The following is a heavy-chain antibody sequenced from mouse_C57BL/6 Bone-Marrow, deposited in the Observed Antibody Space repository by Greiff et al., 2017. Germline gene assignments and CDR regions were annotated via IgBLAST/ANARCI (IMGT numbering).Heavy chain of an antibody. D-gene: IGHD2-4*01. J-gene: IGHJ2*01. CDR3: ARDDYFFDY. CDR2: INPNNGGT. V-gene: IGHV1-26*01. Sequence: VQLQQSGPELVKPGASVKISCKASGYTFTDYYMNWVKQSHGKSLEWIGDINPNNGGTSYNSKFKGKATLTVDKSSSTAYLELRSLTSEDSAVYYCARDDYFFDYWGQGTTLTVSS. CDR1: GYTFTDYY.